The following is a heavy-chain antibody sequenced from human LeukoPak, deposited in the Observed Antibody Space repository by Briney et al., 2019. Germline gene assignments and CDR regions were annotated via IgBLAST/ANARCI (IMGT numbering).Heavy chain of an antibody. V-gene: IGHV1-69*13. CDR2: IIPIFGTA. CDR3: ARDGNWNYGGYYYYGMDV. D-gene: IGHD1-7*01. CDR1: GGTFSSYA. J-gene: IGHJ6*02. Sequence: SVKVSCKASGGTFSSYAISWVRQAPGQGLEWMGGIIPIFGTANYAQKFQGRVTITADESTSTAYMELSSLRSEDTAVYYCARDGNWNYGGYYYYGMDVWGQGTTVTVS.